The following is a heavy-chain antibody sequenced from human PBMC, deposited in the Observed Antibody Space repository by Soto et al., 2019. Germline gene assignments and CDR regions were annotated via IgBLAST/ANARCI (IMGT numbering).Heavy chain of an antibody. CDR3: AKGGRRVLIPMDV. D-gene: IGHD2-8*01. J-gene: IGHJ6*02. CDR1: GFTFSNDA. V-gene: IGHV3-23*01. Sequence: QLLESGGGLVQTGGSLRLSCTASGFTFSNDAMSWVRQAPGKGLEWVSGIRSSGESTYYADSVKGRLTISRDNSKNMLYLQNNSLRAEDTAVYYCAKGGRRVLIPMDVWGQGTTVTVSS. CDR2: IRSSGEST.